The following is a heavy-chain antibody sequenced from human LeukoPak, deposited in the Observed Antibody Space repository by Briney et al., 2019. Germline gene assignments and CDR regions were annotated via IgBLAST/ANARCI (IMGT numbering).Heavy chain of an antibody. J-gene: IGHJ4*02. CDR2: ISSSSSYI. CDR1: GFTFSSYS. V-gene: IGHV3-21*01. D-gene: IGHD3-22*01. CDR3: ARENRYDSSGYPFDC. Sequence: GGSLRLSCAASGFTFSSYSMNWVRQAPGKGLEWVSSISSSSSYIYYADSVKGRFTISTDNSKNTLYLQMNSLRAEDTAVYYCARENRYDSSGYPFDCWGQGTLVTVSS.